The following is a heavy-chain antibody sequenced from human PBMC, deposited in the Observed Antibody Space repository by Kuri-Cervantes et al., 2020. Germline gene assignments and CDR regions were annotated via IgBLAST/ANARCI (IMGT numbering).Heavy chain of an antibody. CDR3: GRNVRTIEP. Sequence: GESLKISCEASGFTFSGYWMHWVRQVPGKGLVWVARIDSDGSSTIYVDSVKGRFIISRDNAKNTLFLQMNSLRAEDSAVYYCGRNVRTIEPWGQGTLVTVSS. CDR1: GFTFSGYW. D-gene: IGHD1/OR15-1a*01. V-gene: IGHV3-74*01. CDR2: IDSDGSST. J-gene: IGHJ5*02.